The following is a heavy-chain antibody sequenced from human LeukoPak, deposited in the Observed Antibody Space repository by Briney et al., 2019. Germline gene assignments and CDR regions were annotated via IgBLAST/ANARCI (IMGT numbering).Heavy chain of an antibody. CDR2: IYSGGST. Sequence: GGSLRLSCAASGFTVSSNYMSWVRQAPGKGLEWVSVIYSGGSTYYADSVKGRFTISRDNSKNTLYLQMNSLRAEDTAVYYCTSVVVTATDYYYYGMDVWGQGTTVTVSS. D-gene: IGHD2-21*02. CDR1: GFTVSSNY. CDR3: TSVVVTATDYYYYGMDV. V-gene: IGHV3-53*01. J-gene: IGHJ6*02.